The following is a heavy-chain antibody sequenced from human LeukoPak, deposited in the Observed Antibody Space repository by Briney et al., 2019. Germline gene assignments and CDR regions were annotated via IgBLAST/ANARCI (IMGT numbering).Heavy chain of an antibody. D-gene: IGHD2-21*01. V-gene: IGHV3-23*01. Sequence: GGSLRLSCSASGFSFSTDGMSWVRQAPGKGLEWVSGILGLGGASRTYYADSVKGRFTISRDNSKNTLYLQMNSLTAEDTAMYYCVRAYHPGGWFDPWGQGTLVTVSS. CDR2: ILGLGGASRT. CDR3: VRAYHPGGWFDP. J-gene: IGHJ5*02. CDR1: GFSFSTDG.